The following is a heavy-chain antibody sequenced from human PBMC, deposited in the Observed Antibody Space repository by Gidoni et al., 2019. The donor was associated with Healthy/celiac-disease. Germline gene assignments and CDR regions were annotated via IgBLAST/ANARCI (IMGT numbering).Heavy chain of an antibody. J-gene: IGHJ2*01. CDR2: IYSGGST. CDR1: GFTVSSNY. Sequence: EVQLVESGGGLIQPGGSLRLSCAASGFTVSSNYMSWVRQAPGKGLEWVSVIYSGGSTYYADSVKGRFTISRDNSKNTLYLQMNSLRAEDTAVYYCARDRLRRYWYFDLWGRGTLVTVSS. CDR3: ARDRLRRYWYFDL. D-gene: IGHD3-16*01. V-gene: IGHV3-53*01.